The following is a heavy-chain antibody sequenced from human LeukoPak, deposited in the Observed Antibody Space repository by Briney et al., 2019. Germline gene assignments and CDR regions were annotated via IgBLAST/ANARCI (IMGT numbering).Heavy chain of an antibody. CDR2: IYYSGST. CDR3: AREPMAAAGSFDY. D-gene: IGHD6-13*01. J-gene: IGHJ4*02. Sequence: PSETLSLTCTVSGGSISSYYWSWIRQPPGKGLEWIGYIYYSGSTNYNPSLKSRVTISVDTSKNQFSLKLSSVTAADTAVYYCAREPMAAAGSFDYWGQGTLVTVSS. V-gene: IGHV4-59*01. CDR1: GGSISSYY.